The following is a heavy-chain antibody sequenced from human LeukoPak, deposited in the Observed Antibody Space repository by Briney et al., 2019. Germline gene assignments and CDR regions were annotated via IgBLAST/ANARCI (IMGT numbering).Heavy chain of an antibody. CDR1: GYTLTELS. D-gene: IGHD3-3*01. CDR2: ISAYNGNT. V-gene: IGHV1-18*01. J-gene: IGHJ6*03. CDR3: ARDRMSYDFWSGYYINDYYYYMDV. Sequence: GASVKVSCKVSGYTLTELSMHWVRQAPGQGLEWMGWISAYNGNTNYAQKLQGRVTMTTDTSTSTAYMELRSLRSDDTAVYYCARDRMSYDFWSGYYINDYYYYMDVWGKGTTVTVSS.